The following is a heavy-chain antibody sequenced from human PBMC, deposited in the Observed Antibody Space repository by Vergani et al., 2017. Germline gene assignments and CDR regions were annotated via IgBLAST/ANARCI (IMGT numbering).Heavy chain of an antibody. D-gene: IGHD2-21*01. CDR2: IYYSGST. Sequence: QVQLQESGPGLVKPSQTLSLTCTVSGGSISSGGYYLSWIRQHPGKGLEWIGYIYYSGSTYYNPSLKRRVTVSVDTSKNQFSLKLSAVTAADTAVYYFARDVARDGSFDYWGQGTLVTVSS. CDR3: ARDVARDGSFDY. V-gene: IGHV4-31*03. J-gene: IGHJ4*02. CDR1: GGSISSGGYY.